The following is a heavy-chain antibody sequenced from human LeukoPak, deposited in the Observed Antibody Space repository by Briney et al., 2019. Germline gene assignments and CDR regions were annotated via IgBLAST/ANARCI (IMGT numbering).Heavy chain of an antibody. V-gene: IGHV3-48*04. D-gene: IGHD6-13*01. CDR3: ARGGWYSSTWYGDY. CDR1: GLTLSSYS. J-gene: IGHJ4*02. Sequence: GGSLRLSCAASGLTLSSYSMNWVRQAPGKGLERVSYISSSDTGTIIYYADSVKGRFTISRDSAKNSLDLQMNSLRAEDTAVYYCARGGWYSSTWYGDYWGQGILVTVSS. CDR2: ISSSDTGTII.